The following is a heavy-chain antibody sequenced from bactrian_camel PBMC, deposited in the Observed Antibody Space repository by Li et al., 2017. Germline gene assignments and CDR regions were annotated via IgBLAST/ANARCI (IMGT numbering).Heavy chain of an antibody. CDR2: INSGGSST. V-gene: IGHV3S40*01. CDR1: GFTFSSYY. D-gene: IGHD6*01. CDR3: GVTARYGGSCGEYEY. Sequence: VQLVESGGGLAQPGGSLRLSCAASGFTFSSYYMGWVRQAPGKGLEWVSTINSGGSSTYYADSVKGRFTVSRDHAKATLDLEMNTLEVEDTAMYFCGVTARYGGSCGEYEYWGQGTQVTVS. J-gene: IGHJ4*01.